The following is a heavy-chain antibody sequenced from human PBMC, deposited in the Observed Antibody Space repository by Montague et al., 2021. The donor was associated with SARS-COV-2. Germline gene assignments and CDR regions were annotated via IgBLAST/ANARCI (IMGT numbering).Heavy chain of an antibody. CDR3: VRYSGWFYFDF. CDR1: GDSVSSSSVA. CDR2: TYYRSKWYS. J-gene: IGHJ4*02. V-gene: IGHV6-1*01. D-gene: IGHD6-19*01. Sequence: CAISGDSVSSSSVAWSWIRRSPSRGLEWLGRTYYRSKWYSDYAPSVRGRLTVNPDASKNEFSLELNYVTPEDTAVYYCVRYSGWFYFDFWGQGTLVTVSS.